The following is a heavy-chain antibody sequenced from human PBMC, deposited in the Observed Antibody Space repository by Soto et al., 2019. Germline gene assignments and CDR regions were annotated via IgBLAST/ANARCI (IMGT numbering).Heavy chain of an antibody. Sequence: SETLSLTCAVYGGSFSGYYLSWIRQPPGKGLEWIGEINHSGSTNYNPSLKSRVTISVDTSKNQFSLKLSSVTAADTAVYYCARDWYYYYYGMDVWGQGTTVTVYS. CDR3: ARDWYYYYYGMDV. V-gene: IGHV4-34*01. CDR2: INHSGST. J-gene: IGHJ6*02. CDR1: GGSFSGYY.